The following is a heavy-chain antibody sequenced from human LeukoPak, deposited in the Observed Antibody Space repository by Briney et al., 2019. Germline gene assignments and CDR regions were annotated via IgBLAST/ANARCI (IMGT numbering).Heavy chain of an antibody. CDR3: ARDREVVPAAFDY. Sequence: SVNVSYKPSGGNFSSYAIIWLQQPPRQELEWMGRINPILGIANYAQKFQGRVTITADNSTSTAYMELSSLRSDDTAVYYCARDREVVPAAFDYWGQGTLVTVSP. V-gene: IGHV1-69*04. J-gene: IGHJ4*02. D-gene: IGHD2-2*01. CDR2: INPILGIA. CDR1: GGNFSSYA.